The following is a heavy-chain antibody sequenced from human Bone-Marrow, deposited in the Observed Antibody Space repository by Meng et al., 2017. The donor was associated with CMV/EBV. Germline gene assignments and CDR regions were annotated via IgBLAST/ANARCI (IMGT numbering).Heavy chain of an antibody. CDR3: AREVAAAGDY. D-gene: IGHD6-13*01. V-gene: IGHV3-21*01. Sequence: GGSLRLSCAASGFTFSSYSMNWVRQAPGKGLEWVSSISSSSTYISYADSVQGRFTISRDNAKNSLSLQMDSLRAEDTAVYYCAREVAAAGDYWGQGTLVTVSS. J-gene: IGHJ4*02. CDR1: GFTFSSYS. CDR2: ISSSSTYI.